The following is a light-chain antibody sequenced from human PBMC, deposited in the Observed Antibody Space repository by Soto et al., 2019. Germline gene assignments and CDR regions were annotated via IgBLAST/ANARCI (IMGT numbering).Light chain of an antibody. CDR3: QQYTGYSGT. Sequence: DIPMTQSPSTLSASVGDRVTITCRASQSISSWLAWYQQKPGKAPKLLIYDASSLESGVPSRFSGSGSGTEFTLTINSLQPDDFATYYCQQYTGYSGTFGQGTKLEIK. CDR1: QSISSW. CDR2: DAS. J-gene: IGKJ2*02. V-gene: IGKV1-5*01.